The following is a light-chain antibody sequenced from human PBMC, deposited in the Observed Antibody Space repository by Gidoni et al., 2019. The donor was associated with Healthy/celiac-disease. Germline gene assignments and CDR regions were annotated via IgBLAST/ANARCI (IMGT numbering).Light chain of an antibody. J-gene: IGKJ1*01. CDR1: QSVLYSSNNKNY. V-gene: IGKV4-1*01. CDR2: LAS. Sequence: DIVMTQSPDSLAVSLGERATINCKSSQSVLYSSNNKNYLAWYQQKRGQPPKLLIYLASTRESGVPDRFSGSGSGTDFTLTISSLQAEDVAVYYCQQYYSTPRTFGQGTKVEIK. CDR3: QQYYSTPRT.